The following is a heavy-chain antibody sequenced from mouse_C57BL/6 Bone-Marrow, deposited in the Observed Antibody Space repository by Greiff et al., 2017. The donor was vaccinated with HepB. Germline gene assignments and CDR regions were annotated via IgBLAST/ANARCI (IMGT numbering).Heavy chain of an antibody. V-gene: IGHV1-26*01. Sequence: EVQLQQSGPELVKPGASVKISCKASGYTFTDYYMNWVKQSHGKSLEWIGDINPNNGGTSYNQKFKGKATLTVDKSSSTAYMELRSLTSEDSAVYYCARDERGNYYGSYWYFDVWGTGTTVTVSS. CDR2: INPNNGGT. CDR3: ARDERGNYYGSYWYFDV. CDR1: GYTFTDYY. D-gene: IGHD1-1*01. J-gene: IGHJ1*03.